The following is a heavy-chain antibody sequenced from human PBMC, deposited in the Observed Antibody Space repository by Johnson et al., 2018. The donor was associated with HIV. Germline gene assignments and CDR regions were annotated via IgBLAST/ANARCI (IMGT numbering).Heavy chain of an antibody. J-gene: IGHJ3*02. CDR2: IRYDGSNK. V-gene: IGHV3-30*02. CDR3: AKGLDYGGLLCAFDI. CDR1: GFTFSSYG. D-gene: IGHD4-23*01. Sequence: QVQLVESGGGVVQPGGSLRLSCAASGFTFSSYGMHWVRQSPGKGLEWVAFIRYDGSNKYYGDSVKGRFTISRDNSKNTLYLQMNSLRPEDTAVYYCAKGLDYGGLLCAFDIWGQGTRVTVSS.